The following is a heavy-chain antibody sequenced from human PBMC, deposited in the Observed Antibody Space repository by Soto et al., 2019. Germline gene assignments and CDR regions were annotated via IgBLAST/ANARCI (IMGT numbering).Heavy chain of an antibody. D-gene: IGHD1-26*01. CDR1: GGSISSSSYY. Sequence: QLQLQESGPGLVKPSETLSLTCTVSGGSISSSSYYWGWIRQPPGKGLEWIGSIYYSGSTYYNPSLQSRVTICVDTSKNDFSLRLSSVTAADTAVYYCATQEVGGSYVYTFDPWGQGTLVTVSS. CDR3: ATQEVGGSYVYTFDP. CDR2: IYYSGST. J-gene: IGHJ5*02. V-gene: IGHV4-39*02.